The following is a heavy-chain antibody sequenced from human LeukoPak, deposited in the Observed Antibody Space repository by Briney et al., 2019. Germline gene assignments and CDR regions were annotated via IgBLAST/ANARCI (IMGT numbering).Heavy chain of an antibody. CDR3: AEQNNYDSSGYYYAEYFQH. CDR1: GGTFSSYA. J-gene: IGHJ1*01. V-gene: IGHV1-69*05. D-gene: IGHD3-22*01. Sequence: SVKVSCKASGGTFSSYAISWVRQAPGQGLEWMGRIIPIFGTANYAQKFQGRVTITTDESTSTDYMELSSLRSEETAVYYCAEQNNYDSSGYYYAEYFQHWGQGTLVTVSS. CDR2: IIPIFGTA.